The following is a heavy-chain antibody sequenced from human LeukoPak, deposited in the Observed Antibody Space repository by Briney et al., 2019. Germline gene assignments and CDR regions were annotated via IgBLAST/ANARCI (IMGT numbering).Heavy chain of an antibody. CDR2: IWYDGSNK. CDR1: GFTFSSYG. V-gene: IGHV3-33*01. D-gene: IGHD3-22*01. CDR3: ARYRDYYDSSGYYYGYFDY. J-gene: IGHJ4*02. Sequence: GRSLRLSCAASGFTFSSYGMHWVRQAPGKGLEWVAVIWYDGSNKYYADSVKGRFTISRDNSKNTLYLKMNSLRAEDTAVYYCARYRDYYDSSGYYYGYFDYWGQGTLVTVSS.